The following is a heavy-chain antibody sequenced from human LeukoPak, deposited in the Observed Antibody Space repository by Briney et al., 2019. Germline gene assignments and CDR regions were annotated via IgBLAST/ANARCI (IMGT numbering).Heavy chain of an antibody. Sequence: SQTLSLTCTVSGGSISSGDYYWSWNRPPPGKGLEWIGYIYYNGSTYYNPSLKSCVTISVDTSKNQYSLKLSSVTAVNTAVYYCARTYNGFDPFDYWGQGTLVTVSS. CDR1: GGSISSGDYY. V-gene: IGHV4-30-4*01. J-gene: IGHJ4*02. CDR3: ARTYNGFDPFDY. D-gene: IGHD5-12*01. CDR2: IYYNGST.